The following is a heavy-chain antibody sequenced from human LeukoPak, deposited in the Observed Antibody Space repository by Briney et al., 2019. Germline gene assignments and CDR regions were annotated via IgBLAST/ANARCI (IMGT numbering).Heavy chain of an antibody. CDR3: AGGVDTAMVTEYYFDY. D-gene: IGHD5-18*01. CDR1: GFTFSDYY. Sequence: GGSLRLSCAASGFTFSDYYMSWIRQAPGKGLEWVSYISSSGSTIYYADSVRGRFTLSRDNAKNSLYLQMNSLRAEDTAVYYCAGGVDTAMVTEYYFDYWGQGTLVTVSS. J-gene: IGHJ4*02. V-gene: IGHV3-11*01. CDR2: ISSSGSTI.